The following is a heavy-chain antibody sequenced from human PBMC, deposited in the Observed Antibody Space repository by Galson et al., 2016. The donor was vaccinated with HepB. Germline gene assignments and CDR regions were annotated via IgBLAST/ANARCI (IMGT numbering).Heavy chain of an antibody. CDR3: ASNLLVRGVQNSYFDY. CDR1: GFAFRSYG. J-gene: IGHJ4*02. Sequence: SLRLSCAASGFAFRSYGMHWVRQGPGKGLEWVALISDDGSSQYYPDSVKGRFAISRDDSKNTMYLQMNSLRAEDTAVYYCASNLLVRGVQNSYFDYWGQGTLVTVSS. CDR2: ISDDGSSQ. D-gene: IGHD3-10*01. V-gene: IGHV3-30*09.